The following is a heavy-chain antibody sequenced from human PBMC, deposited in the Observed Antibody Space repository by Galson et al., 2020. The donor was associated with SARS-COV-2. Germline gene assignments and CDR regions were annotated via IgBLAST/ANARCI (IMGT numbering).Heavy chain of an antibody. Sequence: QWYQAELDASETLSLTCAVSDGSISGISYYWSWIRQPAGKGLEWTGRIHSSGSTNYNPSLKSRVTISVDTSKNQFSLKLSSVTAADTAVYFCAAGPVAGTREWCQGTLVTGSS. CDR1: DGSISGISYY. D-gene: IGHD6-19*01. CDR2: IHSSGST. CDR3: AAGPVAGTRE. V-gene: IGHV4-61*02. J-gene: IGHJ4*02.